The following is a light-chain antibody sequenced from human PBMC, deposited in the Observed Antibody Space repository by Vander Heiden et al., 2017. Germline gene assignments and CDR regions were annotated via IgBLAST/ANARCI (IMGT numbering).Light chain of an antibody. V-gene: IGKV1-39*01. CDR1: QSISSY. J-gene: IGKJ4*01. CDR2: AAS. CDR3: QKSYSTPLT. Sequence: PMTQSPSSLSASVGDRVTITCRASQSISSYLNWYQQKPGKAPKLLIYAASSLQSGVPSRFSGSGSGTDFTLTISSLQPEDVATYYCQKSYSTPLTFGGGTKVEIK.